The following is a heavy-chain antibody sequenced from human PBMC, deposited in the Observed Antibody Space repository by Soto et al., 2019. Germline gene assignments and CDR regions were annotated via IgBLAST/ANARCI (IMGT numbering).Heavy chain of an antibody. D-gene: IGHD2-2*01. CDR1: GFTCNSYW. CDR2: IRQDGGEK. J-gene: IGHJ5*02. CDR3: ARGQRYCSSTNCYGYWFDP. V-gene: IGHV3-7*01. Sequence: GGSLRLSCAASGFTCNSYWMSWVRQAPGKGPEWVANIRQDGGEKHYVDSVKGRFTISRDNVKNSLYLQMNGLRAEDTAVYYRARGQRYCSSTNCYGYWFDPWGQGTMVTVSS.